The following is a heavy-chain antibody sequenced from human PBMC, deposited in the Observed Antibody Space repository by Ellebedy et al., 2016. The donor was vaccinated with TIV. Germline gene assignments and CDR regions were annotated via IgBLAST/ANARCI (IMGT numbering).Heavy chain of an antibody. Sequence: GGSLRLSXAASGFSFSRYAMNWVRQAPGKGLQWVSNIGASATSTYYADSVRGRFTISRDNSKNTLYLQMNSLRAEDTAIYYCAKPNPPDYTSGTFYASDSWGQGTLVIVSS. CDR2: IGASATST. CDR3: AKPNPPDYTSGTFYASDS. D-gene: IGHD3-10*01. J-gene: IGHJ4*02. CDR1: GFSFSRYA. V-gene: IGHV3-23*01.